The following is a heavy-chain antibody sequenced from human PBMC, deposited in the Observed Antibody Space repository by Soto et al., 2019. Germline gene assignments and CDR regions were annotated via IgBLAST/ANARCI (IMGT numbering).Heavy chain of an antibody. V-gene: IGHV1-69*01. J-gene: IGHJ6*02. CDR3: ARALVGASLVGGRYYGMDV. D-gene: IGHD1-26*01. CDR2: IIPIFGTA. Sequence: QVQLVQSGAEVKKPGSSVKVSCKASGGTFSSYAISWVRQAPGQGLKWMGGIIPIFGTANHAQKFQGRVTITADESTSTAYMELSSLRSEDTAVYYCARALVGASLVGGRYYGMDVWGQGTTVTVSS. CDR1: GGTFSSYA.